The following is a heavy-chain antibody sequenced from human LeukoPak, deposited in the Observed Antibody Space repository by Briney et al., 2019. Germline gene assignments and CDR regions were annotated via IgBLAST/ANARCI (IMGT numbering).Heavy chain of an antibody. V-gene: IGHV3-66*01. CDR1: GFTVSTNY. D-gene: IGHD2-21*01. J-gene: IGHJ4*01. CDR2: IYADGST. Sequence: PGGSLRLSCAASGFTVSTNYMSWVREAPGKGLEWVSLIYADGSTFYADSVKGRFTISRDSSKNTLCLQMNILRAEDTAVYYCARDIPSRYWGHGTLVTASS. CDR3: ARDIPSRY.